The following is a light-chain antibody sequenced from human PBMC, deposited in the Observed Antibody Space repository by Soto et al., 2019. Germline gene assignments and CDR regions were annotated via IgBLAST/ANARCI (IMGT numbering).Light chain of an antibody. Sequence: QSALTQPPSVSGSPGQSVSISCTGTSIDIGGYNYVSWYQQHPGKAPKLMIYDVSKWPSGVPDRFSGSKSGNTASLTISGLQAEDEADYYCCSYAGSHLYVFGSGTKLTVL. CDR1: SIDIGGYNY. CDR2: DVS. J-gene: IGLJ1*01. V-gene: IGLV2-11*01. CDR3: CSYAGSHLYV.